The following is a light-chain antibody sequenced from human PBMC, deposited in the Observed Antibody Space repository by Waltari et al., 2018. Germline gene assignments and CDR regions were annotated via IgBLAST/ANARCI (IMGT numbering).Light chain of an antibody. Sequence: SVLTQPPSVSAAPGQKVTISCSGGSSYIGNNYVSWYPQVPGTAPKLLIYDNNERPSGIPDRCSGSKSGTSVTLGITGLQTGDEADYYCATWDSSLSAVLFGGGTRLTVL. V-gene: IGLV1-51*01. CDR3: ATWDSSLSAVL. CDR1: SSYIGNNY. CDR2: DNN. J-gene: IGLJ2*01.